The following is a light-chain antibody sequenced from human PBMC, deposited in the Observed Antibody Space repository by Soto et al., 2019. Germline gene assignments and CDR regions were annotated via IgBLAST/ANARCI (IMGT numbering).Light chain of an antibody. CDR1: QSVPSY. CDR2: DIS. V-gene: IGKV3-11*01. CDR3: QQRNAWPRNT. J-gene: IGKJ2*01. Sequence: EIVLTQFPATLSLSPGDRATLSCRASQSVPSYLAWYQQKPGQAPRLVVYDISNRATGIPARFTGSGSGTDFTLAIRSLEPEDSAVYYCQQRNAWPRNTFGQGTKLEI.